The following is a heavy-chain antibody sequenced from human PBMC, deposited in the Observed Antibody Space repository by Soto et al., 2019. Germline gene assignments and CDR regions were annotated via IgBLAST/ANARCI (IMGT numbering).Heavy chain of an antibody. J-gene: IGHJ6*02. CDR1: GYPFSSYG. CDR2: ISGYNGKT. V-gene: IGHV1-18*04. Sequence: ASVKVSCKTSGYPFSSYGISWVRQAPGQGLEWLGWISGYNGKTEYGQKVQDRLTMTTDTSTNTVYMELRNLRSDDTAVYYCVRDFWQWPVQCYYGMDVWGQGTTVTVSS. CDR3: VRDFWQWPVQCYYGMDV. D-gene: IGHD6-19*01.